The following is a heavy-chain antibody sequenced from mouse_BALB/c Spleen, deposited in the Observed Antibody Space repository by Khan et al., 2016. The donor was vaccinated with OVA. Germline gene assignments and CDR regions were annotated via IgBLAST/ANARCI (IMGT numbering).Heavy chain of an antibody. J-gene: IGHJ1*01. CDR3: ARHRFGYFDV. V-gene: IGHV2-6-2*01. CDR1: GFSLTSYG. Sequence: QVQLKQSGPDLVAPSQSLSITCTVSGFSLTSYGVHWVRQPPGKGLEWLVVIWSDGITTYNSALKSRLSISKDNSKSQVFLQMNSLQTYDTAMYYCARHRFGYFDVWGAGTTVTVSS. CDR2: IWSDGIT.